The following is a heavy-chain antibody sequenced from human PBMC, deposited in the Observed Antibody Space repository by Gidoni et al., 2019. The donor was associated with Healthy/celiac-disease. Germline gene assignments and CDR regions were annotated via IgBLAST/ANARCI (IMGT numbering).Heavy chain of an antibody. J-gene: IGHJ4*02. CDR2: MSSSSSYI. CDR1: RFTFSSYI. D-gene: IGHD2-2*01. CDR3: ARGGHCSSTSCYAGAASDY. V-gene: IGHV3-21*01. Sequence: EVQLVESGCGLVKPGGSLRLSCAASRFTFSSYIMNWVRQAPGKGLEWVSSMSSSSSYIYYADAVKGRFTISRDNAKNSLYLQMNSLRAEDTAVYYCARGGHCSSTSCYAGAASDYWGQGTLVTVSS.